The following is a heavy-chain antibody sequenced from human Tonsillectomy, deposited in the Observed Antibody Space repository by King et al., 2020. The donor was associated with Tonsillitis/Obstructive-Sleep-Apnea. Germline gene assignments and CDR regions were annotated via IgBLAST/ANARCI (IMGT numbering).Heavy chain of an antibody. Sequence: VQLVESGGGLVQPGGPLRLSCAASGFTFNNYWMQWVRQAPGKGLVWVSRINSDGSSTSYADSVKGRFTISRDNAKNTLYLQMNRLRAEDTAVYYCASGSGWDGVDYWGQGTLVTVSS. CDR1: GFTFNNYW. D-gene: IGHD6-19*01. CDR2: INSDGSST. V-gene: IGHV3-74*01. J-gene: IGHJ4*02. CDR3: ASGSGWDGVDY.